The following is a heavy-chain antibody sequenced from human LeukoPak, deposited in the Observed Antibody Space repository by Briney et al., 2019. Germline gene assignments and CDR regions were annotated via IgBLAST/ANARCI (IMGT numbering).Heavy chain of an antibody. D-gene: IGHD1-26*01. CDR3: ARLAAISGSDCPDD. Sequence: SETLSLTCTVSGVSISSYYWSWIRQPPGKGLEWIGYIFYSGNTIYNPSLKSRVTISVDTSKNHFSLRLRSVTAADTAVYYCARLAAISGSDCPDDWGQGTLVTVSS. CDR2: IFYSGNT. CDR1: GVSISSYY. V-gene: IGHV4-59*08. J-gene: IGHJ4*02.